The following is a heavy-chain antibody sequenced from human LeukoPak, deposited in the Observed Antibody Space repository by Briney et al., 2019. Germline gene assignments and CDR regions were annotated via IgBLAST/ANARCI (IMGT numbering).Heavy chain of an antibody. V-gene: IGHV3-23*01. J-gene: IGHJ4*02. CDR2: ISGSGGST. CDR3: ARGGVVISPFDY. CDR1: GLTFSSHW. D-gene: IGHD3-3*01. Sequence: PRGSLRLSCAASGLTFSSHWMHWVRQAPGKGLEWVSAISGSGGSTYYADSVKGRFTISRDNSKNTLYLQMNSLRAEDTAVYYCARGGVVISPFDYWGQGTLVTVSS.